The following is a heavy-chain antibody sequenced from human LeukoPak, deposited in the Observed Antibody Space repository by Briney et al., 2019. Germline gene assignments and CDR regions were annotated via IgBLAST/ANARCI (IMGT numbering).Heavy chain of an antibody. Sequence: SETLSLTCTVSGGSISTGGYYWSWIRQHPGKGLEWIGYIYYSGSTNYNPSLKSRVTISVDTSKNQFSLKLSSVTAADTAVYYCARTPRHDFWSGYYFFDYWGQGTLVTVSS. D-gene: IGHD3-3*01. CDR3: ARTPRHDFWSGYYFFDY. V-gene: IGHV4-61*08. CDR2: IYYSGST. CDR1: GGSISTGGYY. J-gene: IGHJ4*02.